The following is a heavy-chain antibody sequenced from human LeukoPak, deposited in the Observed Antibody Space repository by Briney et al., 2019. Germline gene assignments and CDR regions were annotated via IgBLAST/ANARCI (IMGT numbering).Heavy chain of an antibody. Sequence: GGSLRLSCAASGFTFSSYAMSWVRQAPGKGLEWVSAISGSGGSTYYADSVKGRFTISRDNSKNTLYLQMNSLRAEDTAVYYCAKGVDSSSWYGPFDPWGQGTLVTVSS. CDR1: GFTFSSYA. J-gene: IGHJ5*02. D-gene: IGHD6-13*01. CDR2: ISGSGGST. CDR3: AKGVDSSSWYGPFDP. V-gene: IGHV3-23*01.